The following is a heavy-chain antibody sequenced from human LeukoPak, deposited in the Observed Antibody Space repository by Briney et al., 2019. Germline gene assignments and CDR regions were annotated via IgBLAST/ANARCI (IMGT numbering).Heavy chain of an antibody. CDR1: GGTFSSYA. V-gene: IGHV1-18*01. CDR2: ISAYNGNT. D-gene: IGHD1-26*01. J-gene: IGHJ4*02. Sequence: ASVKVPCKASGGTFSSYAISWVRQAPGQGLEWMGWISAYNGNTNYAQKLQGRVTMTTDTSTSTAYMELRSLRSDDTAVYYCALSGSYAPFDYWGQGTLVTVSS. CDR3: ALSGSYAPFDY.